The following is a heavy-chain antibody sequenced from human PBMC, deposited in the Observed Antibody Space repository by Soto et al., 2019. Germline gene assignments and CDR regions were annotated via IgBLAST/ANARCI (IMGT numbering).Heavy chain of an antibody. CDR3: AASDSSSLQPDY. CDR2: IIPIFETA. CDR1: GDSFSSYA. D-gene: IGHD6-13*01. J-gene: IGHJ4*02. Sequence: QVQLVQSGTEMKKPGSSVKVSCKVYGDSFSSYAISWVRQAPGEGLEWVGGIIPIFETANYAQNFQGRVTITAVESTTTAYLEVTRLRPQDTAVFYCAASDSSSLQPDYWGQGTLITVSS. V-gene: IGHV1-69*01.